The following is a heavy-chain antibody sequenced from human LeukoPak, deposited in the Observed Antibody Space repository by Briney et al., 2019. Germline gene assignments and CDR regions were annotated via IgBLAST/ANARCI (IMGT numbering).Heavy chain of an antibody. J-gene: IGHJ4*02. V-gene: IGHV4-34*01. CDR1: GGSFSGYY. CDR3: ARGRATYDFWSGQKIDY. CDR2: INHSGST. D-gene: IGHD3-3*01. Sequence: PSETLSLTCAVYGGSFSGYYWSWIRQPPGKGLEWIGEINHSGSTNYNPSLKSRVTKSVDTSKNQFSLKLSSVTAADTAVYYCARGRATYDFWSGQKIDYWGQGTLVTVSS.